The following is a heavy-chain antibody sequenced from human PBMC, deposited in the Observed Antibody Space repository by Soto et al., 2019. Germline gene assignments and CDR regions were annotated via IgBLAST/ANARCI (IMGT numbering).Heavy chain of an antibody. D-gene: IGHD1-26*01. V-gene: IGHV3-9*01. J-gene: IGHJ6*02. CDR3: VKDKGSTGTYGMDV. CDR2: ISWNRATI. CDR1: GFTIDDYG. Sequence: EVQLVESGGGWAQPGRSLRLSSAASGFTIDDYGMHWVRQAPGKGLEWVSTISWNRATIGYADSVKGRFIISRDNAKQSLNLQMNSLRAEDTALYYCVKDKGSTGTYGMDVWGQGITVTVSS.